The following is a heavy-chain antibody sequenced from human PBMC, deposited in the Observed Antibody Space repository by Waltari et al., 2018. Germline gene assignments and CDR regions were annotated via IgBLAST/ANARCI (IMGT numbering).Heavy chain of an antibody. V-gene: IGHV3-9*01. D-gene: IGHD1-26*01. CDR1: GFFFDDFG. CDR2: IGRNMDYV. Sequence: EVQLEESGGGLVQPGRSLRLSCTASGFFFDDFGMHWVRQGPGKGLEWLSYIGRNMDYVVYAESVKGRFTISRDNAKSSLFLQMDSLGPEDTALYFCAKDVCPGGAGNDVFDFWGRGTMVTVSS. J-gene: IGHJ3*01. CDR3: AKDVCPGGAGNDVFDF.